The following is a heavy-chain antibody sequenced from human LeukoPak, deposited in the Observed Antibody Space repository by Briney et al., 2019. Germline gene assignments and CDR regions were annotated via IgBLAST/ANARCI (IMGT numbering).Heavy chain of an antibody. V-gene: IGHV4-39*01. Sequence: SETLSLTRTVSGGSISSSSYYWGWIRQPPGKGLEWIGSIYYSGSTYYNPSLKSRVTISVDTSKNQFSLKLSSVTAADTAVYYCARRAYSGYSDYWGQGTLVTVSS. D-gene: IGHD5-12*01. J-gene: IGHJ4*02. CDR1: GGSISSSSYY. CDR3: ARRAYSGYSDY. CDR2: IYYSGST.